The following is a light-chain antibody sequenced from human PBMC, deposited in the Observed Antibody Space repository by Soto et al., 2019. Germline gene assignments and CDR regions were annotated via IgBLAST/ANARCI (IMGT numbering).Light chain of an antibody. Sequence: DIQMTQSPSTLSASVGARVTITCRARQTITRWMAWYQQKPGKAPKLLIYDASTLESGVPSRFSGSRSGTEFTLTISSLQPDDFATYYCQQYNSYSWTFGQGTKVDI. J-gene: IGKJ1*01. CDR2: DAS. CDR1: QTITRW. CDR3: QQYNSYSWT. V-gene: IGKV1-5*01.